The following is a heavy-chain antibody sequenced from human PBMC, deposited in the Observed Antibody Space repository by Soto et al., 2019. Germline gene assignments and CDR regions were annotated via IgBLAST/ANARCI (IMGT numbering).Heavy chain of an antibody. Sequence: TLSLTCAVSGGSVSSGVFSWNWIRQPPGQGLEWIGYISHGGSPHYTPSLRSRVSISVDRSTNVISLNLTSMTPADTAVYFCARGHYYYEMDVWGQGTTVTVSS. V-gene: IGHV4-30-2*01. J-gene: IGHJ6*02. CDR2: ISHGGSP. CDR1: GGSVSSGVFS. CDR3: ARGHYYYEMDV.